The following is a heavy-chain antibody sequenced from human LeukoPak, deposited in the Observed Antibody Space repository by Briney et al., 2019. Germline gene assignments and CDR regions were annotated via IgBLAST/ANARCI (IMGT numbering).Heavy chain of an antibody. V-gene: IGHV1-69*13. J-gene: IGHJ3*02. Sequence: GASVKVSCKASGGTFSNYAISWVRQAPGQGLEWMGGIIPLFGSADYAQKFQGRVTFTADESTSTAYMELSSLRPEDTAVYYCARDGYNFVPFDIWGQGAMVTVSS. CDR2: IIPLFGSA. CDR1: GGTFSNYA. CDR3: ARDGYNFVPFDI. D-gene: IGHD5-24*01.